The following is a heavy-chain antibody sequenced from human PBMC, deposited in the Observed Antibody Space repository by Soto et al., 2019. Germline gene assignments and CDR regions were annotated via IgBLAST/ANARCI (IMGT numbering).Heavy chain of an antibody. CDR2: ISSSSSTI. J-gene: IGHJ4*02. CDR1: GFTFSSYS. D-gene: IGHD3-22*01. Sequence: GGSLRLSCAASGFTFSSYSMNWVRQAPGKGLEWVSYISSSSSTIYYADSVKGRFTISRDNAKNSQYLQMNSLRDEDTAVYYYARDFLFYYDSRVYSAYWGQGTLVTVSS. CDR3: ARDFLFYYDSRVYSAY. V-gene: IGHV3-48*02.